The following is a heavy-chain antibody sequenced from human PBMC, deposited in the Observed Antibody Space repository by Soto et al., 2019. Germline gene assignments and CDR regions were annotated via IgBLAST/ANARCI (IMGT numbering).Heavy chain of an antibody. CDR3: AKALEGRYYYESSGY. Sequence: QVQLVQSGAEVKKPGASVKVSCKASGYTFTNYYIHWVREAPGQGLEWVGLINPRAGTTNDAPKFQGSVTMTSDTSTSTAYMELSSLRSEDTALLYCAKALEGRYYYESSGYWGQGTLVTVSS. CDR2: INPRAGTT. CDR1: GYTFTNYY. J-gene: IGHJ4*02. V-gene: IGHV1-46*01. D-gene: IGHD3-22*01.